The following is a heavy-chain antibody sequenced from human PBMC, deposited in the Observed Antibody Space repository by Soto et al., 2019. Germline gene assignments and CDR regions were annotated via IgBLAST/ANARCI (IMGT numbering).Heavy chain of an antibody. J-gene: IGHJ3*02. V-gene: IGHV3-30*03. Sequence: QVQLEESGGGVVQPGRSLRLSCVASGFSFSTSDMHWVRQAPGKGLEWVAHITNDGSRKYYADSVKGRFTVSRENSKNTVYLQINSLRPDETALYYCTRGPTHGAFDIWGQGTMVTVSS. CDR1: GFSFSTSD. CDR3: TRGPTHGAFDI. CDR2: ITNDGSRK.